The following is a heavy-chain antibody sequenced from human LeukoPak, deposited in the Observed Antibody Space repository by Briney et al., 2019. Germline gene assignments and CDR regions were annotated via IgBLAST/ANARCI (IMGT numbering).Heavy chain of an antibody. CDR3: ARDRCSGGSCTRALFDY. D-gene: IGHD2-15*01. Sequence: TGGSLRLSCAASGFAFSSYSMNWVRQAPGKGLEWVSSISNSSSYIYYAHTGKGRFTITRDNAKNSLYLQMNSLRAEDTAVYYCARDRCSGGSCTRALFDYWGQGTLVTVSS. J-gene: IGHJ4*02. CDR2: ISNSSSYI. CDR1: GFAFSSYS. V-gene: IGHV3-21*01.